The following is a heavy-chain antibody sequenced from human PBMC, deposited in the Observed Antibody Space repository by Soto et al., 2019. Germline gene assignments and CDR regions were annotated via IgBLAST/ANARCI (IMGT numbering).Heavy chain of an antibody. D-gene: IGHD3-3*01. J-gene: IGHJ1*01. Sequence: PSETLSLTCTVSGGSITSYYWSWIRQPPGKGLEWIGYIYYSGSTNYNPSLKSRVTISVDTSKNQFSRKLSSVTAADTAVYYCARLNFDFWSGYSHYAEYFQHWGQGTLVTVSS. V-gene: IGHV4-59*01. CDR3: ARLNFDFWSGYSHYAEYFQH. CDR2: IYYSGST. CDR1: GGSITSYY.